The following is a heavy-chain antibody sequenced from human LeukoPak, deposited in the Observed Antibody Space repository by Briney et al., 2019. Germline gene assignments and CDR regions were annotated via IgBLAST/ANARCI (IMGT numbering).Heavy chain of an antibody. J-gene: IGHJ4*02. CDR1: GGSISSYD. V-gene: IGHV4-4*07. Sequence: SETLSLTCTVSGGSISSYDWSWIRRPAGKGLEWIGRISASGNTNYNPSLKSRVTMSVDTSKNLFALKLSSVTAADTAVYYCARQGVATAIDYWGQGTLVTVSS. CDR3: ARQGVATAIDY. D-gene: IGHD2-21*02. CDR2: ISASGNT.